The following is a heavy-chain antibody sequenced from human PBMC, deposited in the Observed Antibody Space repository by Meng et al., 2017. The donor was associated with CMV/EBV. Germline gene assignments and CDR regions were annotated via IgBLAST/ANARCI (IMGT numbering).Heavy chain of an antibody. Sequence: GYVSRGSYYWTWTRQPPGKGLEWIGYAYYNGGTNYSPSLKSRVTILIDASKNQFSLELTSVTAADTAVYYCARGHDFWSGYYLFDPWGQGTLVTVSS. CDR2: AYYNGGT. CDR3: ARGHDFWSGYYLFDP. V-gene: IGHV4-61*01. J-gene: IGHJ5*02. D-gene: IGHD3-3*01. CDR1: GYVSRGSYY.